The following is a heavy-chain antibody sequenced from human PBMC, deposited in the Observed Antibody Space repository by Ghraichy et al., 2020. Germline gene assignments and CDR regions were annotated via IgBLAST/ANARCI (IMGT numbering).Heavy chain of an antibody. V-gene: IGHV3-48*02. Sequence: GGSLRLSCAASGFIFSTYSMNWVRQAPGKGLEWVSYISSGSGQIYYAASVRGRFTISRDNAESSLYLQMYSLRDEDTAVYYCARGTYCSGGACYYEYGDYGVYWGQGTLVTVSS. D-gene: IGHD2-15*01. CDR1: GFIFSTYS. CDR3: ARGTYCSGGACYYEYGDYGVY. J-gene: IGHJ4*02. CDR2: ISSGSGQI.